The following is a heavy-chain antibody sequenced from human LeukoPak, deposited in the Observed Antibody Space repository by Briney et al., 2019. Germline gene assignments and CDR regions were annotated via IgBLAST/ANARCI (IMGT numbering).Heavy chain of an antibody. J-gene: IGHJ4*02. V-gene: IGHV3-53*01. CDR1: GFTVSSNY. D-gene: IGHD2-15*01. CDR3: ARPHCGGGTCYDY. CDR2: IYSGGST. Sequence: GGSLRLSCAASGFTVSSNYMSWVRQAPGKGLEWVSVIYSGGSTYYADSVKGRFTISRDNSKNTLYLQMNSLRAEDTAVYYCARPHCGGGTCYDYWGQGTLVTVS.